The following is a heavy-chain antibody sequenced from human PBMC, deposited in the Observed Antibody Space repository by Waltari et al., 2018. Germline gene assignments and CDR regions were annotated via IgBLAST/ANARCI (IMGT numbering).Heavy chain of an antibody. D-gene: IGHD2-2*01. CDR1: GFPFSPYA. V-gene: IGHV3-33*08. J-gene: IGHJ1*01. CDR3: ATEILIGGASTGYFQH. Sequence: QVQLMESGGGVVQPGRSLRLSCATSGFPFSPYALPWVRQAPGKGLEWVAIIWNDGVTTYYADAVQGRFTISRDNSKNTLFLQMNSLRIEDTALYYCATEILIGGASTGYFQHWGQGTLVTASS. CDR2: IWNDGVTT.